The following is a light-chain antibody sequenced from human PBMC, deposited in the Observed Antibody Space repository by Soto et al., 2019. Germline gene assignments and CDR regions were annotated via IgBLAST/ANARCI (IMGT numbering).Light chain of an antibody. Sequence: EIVLTQSPGTLSLSPGERATLSCRASESVSSNNLVWFQQKPGQAPKLLIYGASSRATGIPDRFSGSGFGIDFTLTISRVEPEDVALYYCQQYGSSVRTFGQGTKVEIK. J-gene: IGKJ1*01. CDR2: GAS. CDR3: QQYGSSVRT. CDR1: ESVSSNN. V-gene: IGKV3-20*01.